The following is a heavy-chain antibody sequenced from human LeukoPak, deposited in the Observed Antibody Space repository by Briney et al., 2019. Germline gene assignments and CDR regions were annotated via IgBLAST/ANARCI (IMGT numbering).Heavy chain of an antibody. D-gene: IGHD3-16*01. CDR1: GFXVSSNY. CDR2: IYSGGST. J-gene: IGHJ4*02. V-gene: IGHV3-53*01. CDR3: AKGGDLITYFDY. Sequence: GGSLRLSCAASGFXVSSNYMSWVRQAPGKGLEWVSIIYSGGSTYYADSVKGRFTISRDNSKNTLHLQMNSLRAEDTAVYYCAKGGDLITYFDYWGQGTLVTVSS.